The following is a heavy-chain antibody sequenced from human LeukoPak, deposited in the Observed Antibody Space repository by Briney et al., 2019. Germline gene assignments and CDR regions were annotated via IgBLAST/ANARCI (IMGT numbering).Heavy chain of an antibody. CDR3: ARFQSSSSWDYYYGLDV. V-gene: IGHV4-59*01. J-gene: IGHJ6*02. D-gene: IGHD6-13*01. CDR1: GGSISSYY. Sequence: SETLSLTCTVSGGSISSYYWSWLRQPPGKGLEGIGYIYNSGGTNYNPSLKSRVTISVDTSKNQVSLKLSSVTAADTAVYYCARFQSSSSWDYYYGLDVWGQGTTVTVPS. CDR2: IYNSGGT.